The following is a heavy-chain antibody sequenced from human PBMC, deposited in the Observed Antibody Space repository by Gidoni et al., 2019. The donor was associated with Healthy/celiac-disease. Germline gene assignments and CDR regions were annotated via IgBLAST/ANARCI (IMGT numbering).Heavy chain of an antibody. Sequence: EVQLVESGGGLVQPGGSLRLSCAASGFTFSSYAMHWVRQAPGKGLEYVSAISSNGGSTYYANSVKGRFTISRDNSKNTLYLQMGSLRAEDMAVYYCARGGSGWYRGYYYYGMDVWGQGTTVTVSS. CDR3: ARGGSGWYRGYYYYGMDV. CDR1: GFTFSSYA. V-gene: IGHV3-64*01. CDR2: ISSNGGST. D-gene: IGHD6-19*01. J-gene: IGHJ6*02.